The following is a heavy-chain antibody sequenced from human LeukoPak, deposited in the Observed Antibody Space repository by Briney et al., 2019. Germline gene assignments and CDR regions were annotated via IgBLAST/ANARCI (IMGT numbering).Heavy chain of an antibody. J-gene: IGHJ4*02. V-gene: IGHV1-8*01. D-gene: IGHD6-6*01. CDR2: MNPNSGNT. Sequence: ASVKVSCKASGYTFTSYDINWVRQATGQGLEWMGWMNPNSGNTGYAQKFQGRVTMTRDTSISTAYMELSSLKTDDTAVFYCARDKYPGDFDYWGQGTLVTVSS. CDR1: GYTFTSYD. CDR3: ARDKYPGDFDY.